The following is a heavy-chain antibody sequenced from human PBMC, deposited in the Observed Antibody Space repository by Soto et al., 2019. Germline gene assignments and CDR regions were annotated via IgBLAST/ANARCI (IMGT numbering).Heavy chain of an antibody. CDR2: IWYDGNTR. D-gene: IGHD6-13*01. CDR1: GFSFRDHA. J-gene: IGHJ6*02. Sequence: QVQLVESGGGVVQPGRSLRLSCAGSGFSFRDHAMHWVRQAPGKGLEWMVQIWYDGNTRYFADSVKGRFTISKDNSKNTMYWQMNSLRDEDTAVYYCARDRQQQMRYTMDVWGQGTTVTVSS. CDR3: ARDRQQQMRYTMDV. V-gene: IGHV3-33*01.